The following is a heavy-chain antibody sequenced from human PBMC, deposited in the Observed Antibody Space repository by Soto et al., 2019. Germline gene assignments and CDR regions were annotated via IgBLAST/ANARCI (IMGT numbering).Heavy chain of an antibody. CDR1: GGSISSYY. J-gene: IGHJ4*02. D-gene: IGHD2-2*01. CDR3: ARTSAEIWDPFDY. Sequence: PSETLSLTCTVSGGSISSYYWSWIRQPPGKGLEWIGYIYYSGSTNYNPSLKSRVTISVDTSKNQFSLKLSSVTAADTAVYYCARTSAEIWDPFDYWGQGTLVTVSS. CDR2: IYYSGST. V-gene: IGHV4-59*01.